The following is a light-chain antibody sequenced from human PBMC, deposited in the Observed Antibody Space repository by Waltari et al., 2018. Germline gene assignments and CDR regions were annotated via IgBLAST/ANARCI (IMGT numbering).Light chain of an antibody. CDR1: QSVFQTNNKNY. Sequence: DIVMTQSPDSLAVSLGERATINCKFSQSVFQTNNKNYLAWYQQKPGQPPKLLIYWASTRESGVPDRFRGSGSGTDFTLAISSLQAEDVAVYYCQQYYSTPNTFGQGTKVEIK. V-gene: IGKV4-1*01. CDR2: WAS. CDR3: QQYYSTPNT. J-gene: IGKJ2*01.